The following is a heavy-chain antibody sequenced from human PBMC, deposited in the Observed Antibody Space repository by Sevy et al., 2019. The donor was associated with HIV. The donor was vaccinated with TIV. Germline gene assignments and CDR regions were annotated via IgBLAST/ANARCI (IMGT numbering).Heavy chain of an antibody. CDR3: VKDKSAGVVDFDF. D-gene: IGHD3-3*01. CDR2: ISGSGGNT. J-gene: IGHJ4*02. V-gene: IGHV3-23*01. CDR1: GFPFSSFA. Sequence: GGSLRLSCAASGFPFSSFAMSWVRQAPGKGLEWVSVISGSGGNTYHADSMKGRFTISRDNSKNTVYLQINSLRVEDTAVYYCVKDKSAGVVDFDFWGQGSLVTVSS.